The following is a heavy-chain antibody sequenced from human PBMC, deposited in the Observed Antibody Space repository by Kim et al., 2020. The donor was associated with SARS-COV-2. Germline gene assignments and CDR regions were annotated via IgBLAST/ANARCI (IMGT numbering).Heavy chain of an antibody. CDR3: ARYITMIVVDYFDY. CDR2: IYYSGST. J-gene: IGHJ4*02. D-gene: IGHD3-22*01. CDR1: GGSIISSSYY. V-gene: IGHV4-39*01. Sequence: SETLSLTCTVSGGSIISSSYYWGWIRQPPGKGLEWIGSIYYSGSTYYNPSLKSRVTISVDTSKNQFSLKLSSVTAADTAVYYCARYITMIVVDYFDYWGQGTLVTVSS.